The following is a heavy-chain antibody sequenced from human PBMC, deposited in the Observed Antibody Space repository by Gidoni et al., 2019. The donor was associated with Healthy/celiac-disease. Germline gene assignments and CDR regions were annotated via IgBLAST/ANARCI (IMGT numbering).Heavy chain of an antibody. D-gene: IGHD3-3*01. Sequence: KPGSSVKVSCKASGGTFSSYTISWVRQAPGQGLEWMGRIIPILGIANYAQKFQGRVTITADKSTSTAYMELSSLRSEDTAVYYCARERGGYDFWSGYPDYWYFDLWGRGTLVTVSS. CDR2: IIPILGIA. J-gene: IGHJ2*01. CDR1: GGTFSSYT. CDR3: ARERGGYDFWSGYPDYWYFDL. V-gene: IGHV1-69*04.